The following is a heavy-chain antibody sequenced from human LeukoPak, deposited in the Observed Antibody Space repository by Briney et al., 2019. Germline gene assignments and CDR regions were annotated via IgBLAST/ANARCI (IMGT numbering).Heavy chain of an antibody. D-gene: IGHD3-10*01. CDR1: GYTFTSYD. CDR2: MNPNSGNT. V-gene: IGHV1-8*03. Sequence: ASVKVSCKASGYTFTSYDINWVRQATGQGLEWMGWMNPNSGNTGYAQKFQGRVTITRNTSISTAYMELSSLKASDTAMYYCARRGVRGAYYFDYWGQGTLVTVSS. J-gene: IGHJ4*02. CDR3: ARRGVRGAYYFDY.